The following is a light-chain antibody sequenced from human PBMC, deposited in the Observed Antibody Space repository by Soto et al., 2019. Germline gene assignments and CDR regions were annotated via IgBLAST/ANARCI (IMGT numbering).Light chain of an antibody. CDR3: QQLESDPPWT. CDR1: QDISNY. J-gene: IGKJ1*01. V-gene: IGKV1-9*01. CDR2: LAS. Sequence: IQLTQSPSSLSASVGDRVTVTCRASQDISNYLAWYQQSPGRAPKLLIYLASTLESGVPSRFSGSGSGTDSTLTISSLQPEDFATYYCQQLESDPPWTFGQGTRVEIK.